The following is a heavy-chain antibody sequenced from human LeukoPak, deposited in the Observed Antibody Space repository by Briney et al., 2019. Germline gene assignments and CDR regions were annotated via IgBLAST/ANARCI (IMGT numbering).Heavy chain of an antibody. CDR3: ARDQGYSGYLFDP. CDR1: GGSISSSSYY. J-gene: IGHJ5*02. V-gene: IGHV4-39*07. Sequence: SETLSLTCTVSGGSISSSSYYWGWIRQPPGKGLEWIGSIYYSGSTYYNPSLKSRVTISVDTSKNQFSLKLSSVTAADTAVYYCARDQGYSGYLFDPWGQGTLVTVSS. D-gene: IGHD5-12*01. CDR2: IYYSGST.